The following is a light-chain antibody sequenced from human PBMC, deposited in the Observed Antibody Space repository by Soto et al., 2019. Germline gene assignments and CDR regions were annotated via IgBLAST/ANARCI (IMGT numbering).Light chain of an antibody. J-gene: IGKJ5*01. CDR2: DTS. Sequence: EIVLTQSPATLSLSPGETAALSCRASQSVSMYLAWYQQSPGQAPRPLIYDTSNRATGIPARFSARGFGTDFTLIISNLEPEDSAVYYCQHRSNWPPITFGQGTRLEIK. CDR1: QSVSMY. CDR3: QHRSNWPPIT. V-gene: IGKV3-11*01.